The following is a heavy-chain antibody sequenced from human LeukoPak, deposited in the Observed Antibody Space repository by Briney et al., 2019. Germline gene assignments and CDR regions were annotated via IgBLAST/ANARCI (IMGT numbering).Heavy chain of an antibody. Sequence: GGSLRLSCAASGFTFDDYGMSWVRQAPGKGLEWASGINWNGGSTGYADSVKGRFTISRDNAKNSLYLQMNSLRAEDTALYYCARVGSPDYGDYEGLDYYMDVWGKGTTVTVSS. CDR3: ARVGSPDYGDYEGLDYYMDV. V-gene: IGHV3-20*04. CDR1: GFTFDDYG. D-gene: IGHD4-17*01. CDR2: INWNGGST. J-gene: IGHJ6*03.